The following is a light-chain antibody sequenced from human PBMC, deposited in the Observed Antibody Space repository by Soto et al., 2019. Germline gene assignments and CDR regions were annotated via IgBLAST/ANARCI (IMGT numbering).Light chain of an antibody. J-gene: IGLJ1*01. Sequence: QSALTQPASVSGSPGQSITISCTGTSSDVGGYNYVSWYQQHPGKVPKLLISEVSNRPSGVSHRFSGSKSGNTASLTISGLQAEDEADYYCSSYTRSRTYVFGTGTQLTVL. V-gene: IGLV2-14*01. CDR2: EVS. CDR3: SSYTRSRTYV. CDR1: SSDVGGYNY.